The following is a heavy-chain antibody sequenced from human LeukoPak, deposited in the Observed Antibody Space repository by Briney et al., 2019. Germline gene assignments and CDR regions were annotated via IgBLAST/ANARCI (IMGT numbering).Heavy chain of an antibody. Sequence: GASVKVSCKASGGTFSSYAISWVRQAPGQGLEWMGGIIPIFGTANYAQKFQGRVTITADESTSTAYMELSSLRSEDTAVYYCARDRLEDYYDSSGYPPFDYWGQGTLVTVSS. CDR2: IIPIFGTA. CDR1: GGTFSSYA. J-gene: IGHJ4*02. V-gene: IGHV1-69*13. CDR3: ARDRLEDYYDSSGYPPFDY. D-gene: IGHD3-22*01.